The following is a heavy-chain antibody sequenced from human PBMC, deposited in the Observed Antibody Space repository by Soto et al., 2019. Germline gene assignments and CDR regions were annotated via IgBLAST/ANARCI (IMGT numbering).Heavy chain of an antibody. Sequence: GASVKVSCKASGGTFSSYAISWVRQAPGQGLEWMGGIIPIFGTANYAQKFQGRVTITADESTSTAYMELSSLRSEDTAVYYCARVQVGLYCGGDCLYYMDVWGKGTTVTVSS. CDR2: IIPIFGTA. J-gene: IGHJ6*03. D-gene: IGHD2-21*01. CDR1: GGTFSSYA. CDR3: ARVQVGLYCGGDCLYYMDV. V-gene: IGHV1-69*13.